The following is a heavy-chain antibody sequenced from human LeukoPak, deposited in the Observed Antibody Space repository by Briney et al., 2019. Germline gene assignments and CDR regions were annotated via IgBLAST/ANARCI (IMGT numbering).Heavy chain of an antibody. J-gene: IGHJ6*03. V-gene: IGHV3-66*01. CDR3: ARVRDGYNYYYYYYMDV. CDR2: IYSGGST. D-gene: IGHD5-24*01. Sequence: GGSLRLSCAASGFTFSSYSMNWVRQAPGKGLEWVSVIYSGGSTYYADSVKGRFTISRDNSKNTLYLQMNSLRAEDTAVYYCARVRDGYNYYYYYYMDVWGKGTTVTISS. CDR1: GFTFSSYS.